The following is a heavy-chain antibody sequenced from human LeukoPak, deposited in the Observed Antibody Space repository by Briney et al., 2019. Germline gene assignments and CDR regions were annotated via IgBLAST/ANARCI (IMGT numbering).Heavy chain of an antibody. Sequence: GGSLRLSCAASGFTFSSYGMHWVRQAPGKRLEWVAVIWYDGSNKYYADSVKGRFTISRDNSKNTLYLQMNSLRAEDTAVYYCAKAQDTATALDYWGQGTLVTVSS. V-gene: IGHV3-33*06. J-gene: IGHJ4*02. D-gene: IGHD5-18*01. CDR1: GFTFSSYG. CDR3: AKAQDTATALDY. CDR2: IWYDGSNK.